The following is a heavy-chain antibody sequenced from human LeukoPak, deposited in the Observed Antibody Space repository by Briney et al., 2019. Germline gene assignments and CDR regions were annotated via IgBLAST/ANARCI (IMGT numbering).Heavy chain of an antibody. CDR1: GFTFSSYS. V-gene: IGHV3-21*01. J-gene: IGHJ4*02. D-gene: IGHD6-6*01. CDR2: ISSSSSYI. CDR3: ARALYSSSPDFDY. Sequence: GGPLRLSCAASGFTFSSYSMNWVRQPPGKGLEGVSSISSSSSYIYYADSVKGRFTISRDNAKNTLYLQMNSLRAEDTAVYYCARALYSSSPDFDYWGQGTLVTVSS.